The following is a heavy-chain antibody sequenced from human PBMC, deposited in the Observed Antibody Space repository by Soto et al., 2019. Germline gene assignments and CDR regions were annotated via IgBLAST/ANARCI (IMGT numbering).Heavy chain of an antibody. V-gene: IGHV3-21*04. D-gene: IGHD6-13*01. CDR1: GFIFCRYW. Sequence: AGGSRRLSREASGFIFCRYWMNLVRQAPGKGLEWVSSISSFSTNTYYRDSVKGRFTISRDNDKNTMYLQMSDLRAEDTAVYYCAYSSTPFDYWGQGTLVTVSS. CDR2: ISSFSTNT. CDR3: AYSSTPFDY. J-gene: IGHJ4*02.